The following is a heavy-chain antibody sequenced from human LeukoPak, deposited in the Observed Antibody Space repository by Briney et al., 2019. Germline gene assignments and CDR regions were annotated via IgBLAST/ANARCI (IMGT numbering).Heavy chain of an antibody. CDR2: ISSSSSFI. V-gene: IGHV3-21*01. CDR3: ARDRGGYTGGYYYYYMDV. J-gene: IGHJ6*03. Sequence: GGSLRLSCVVSEFSFSSYWVSWVRQAPGKGLEWVSSISSSSSFIYYADSVKGRFTISRDNAKNSLYLQMHSLRAEDTAVYYCARDRGGYTGGYYYYYMDVWGKGTTVTVSS. D-gene: IGHD1-26*01. CDR1: EFSFSSYW.